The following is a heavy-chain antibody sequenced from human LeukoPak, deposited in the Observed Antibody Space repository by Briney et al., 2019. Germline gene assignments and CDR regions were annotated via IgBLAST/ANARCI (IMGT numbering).Heavy chain of an antibody. D-gene: IGHD3-3*01. Sequence: ASVKVSCKASGYTFTSYGISWVRQAPGQGLEWMGWISAYNGNTNYAQKLQGRVTMTTDTSTSTAYMELRSLRSDDTAVYYCAREDGDFWSGYYPDYWGQGTLVTVSS. V-gene: IGHV1-18*01. CDR3: AREDGDFWSGYYPDY. CDR1: GYTFTSYG. CDR2: ISAYNGNT. J-gene: IGHJ4*02.